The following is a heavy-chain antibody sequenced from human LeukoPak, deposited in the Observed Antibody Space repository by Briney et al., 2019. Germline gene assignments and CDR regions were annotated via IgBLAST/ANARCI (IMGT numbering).Heavy chain of an antibody. V-gene: IGHV3-23*01. CDR2: ISGSGASI. CDR3: AKDRGYGSGSYYAYYFDS. J-gene: IGHJ4*02. Sequence: GGSLRLSCAASGFTFSNYAVSWVRQAPGEGLEWVSAISGSGASIYYADSVRGRFTISSDNSKNRLYLQMNSLRAEDTALYYCAKDRGYGSGSYYAYYFDSWGQGTLVTVSS. CDR1: GFTFSNYA. D-gene: IGHD3-10*01.